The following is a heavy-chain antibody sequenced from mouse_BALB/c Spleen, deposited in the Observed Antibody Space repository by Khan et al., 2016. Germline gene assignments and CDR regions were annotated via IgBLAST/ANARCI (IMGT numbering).Heavy chain of an antibody. J-gene: IGHJ4*01. CDR1: GYSFTGYY. CDR2: INPNNGGS. D-gene: IGHD1-1*01. V-gene: IGHV1-18*01. CDR3: LRDAMDY. Sequence: EVQLQQSGPDLVKPGASVKISCKASGYSFTGYYMYWVKQSHEKSLEWIGRINPNNGGSYSNQKFKGKAILTVDKSSSTAYMELRSLTSDDSAVYYCLRDAMDYWGQGTSVTGSS.